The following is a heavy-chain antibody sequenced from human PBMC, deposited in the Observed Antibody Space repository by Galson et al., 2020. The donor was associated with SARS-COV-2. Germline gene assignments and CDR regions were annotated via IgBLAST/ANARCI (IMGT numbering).Heavy chain of an antibody. Sequence: SETLSLTCTVSGGSLSSSGYYWGWIRQHPGKGLEWIGSTFYSGGTYYNPSLKSRGTISVDTSKNQFSLKLSSVTAADTAVYFCARHRIDVVVVVAPFDPWGQGTLVTVSS. CDR1: GGSLSSSGYY. D-gene: IGHD2-15*01. J-gene: IGHJ5*02. CDR2: TFYSGGT. CDR3: ARHRIDVVVVVAPFDP. V-gene: IGHV4-39*01.